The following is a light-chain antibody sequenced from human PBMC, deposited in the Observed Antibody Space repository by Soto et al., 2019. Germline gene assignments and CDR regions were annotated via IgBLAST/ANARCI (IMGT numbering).Light chain of an antibody. J-gene: IGLJ2*01. CDR3: VLYMRSGISV. Sequence: QSALTQPPSASGSPGQSVAISCTGTSSDVGGYNYVSWYQQHPGKAPKLMIYEVNKRPSGVPDRFSGSILGNRAALTITGAQADDESDYYCVLYMRSGISVFGGGTKLTVL. V-gene: IGLV2-8*01. CDR1: SSDVGGYNY. CDR2: EVN.